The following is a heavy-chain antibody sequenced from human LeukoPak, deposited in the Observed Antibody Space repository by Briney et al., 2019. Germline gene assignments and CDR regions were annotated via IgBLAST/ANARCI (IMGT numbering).Heavy chain of an antibody. CDR2: IYYSGST. V-gene: IGHV4-59*01. CDR1: GGSISSYY. Sequence: PSETLSLTCTVSGGSISSYYWSWIRQPPGKGLEWIGYIYYSGSTNYNPSLKSRVTISVDTSKNQFSLKLSSVTAADTAVYYCARELERDWGLAFDIWGQGTMVTVSS. D-gene: IGHD7-27*01. J-gene: IGHJ3*02. CDR3: ARELERDWGLAFDI.